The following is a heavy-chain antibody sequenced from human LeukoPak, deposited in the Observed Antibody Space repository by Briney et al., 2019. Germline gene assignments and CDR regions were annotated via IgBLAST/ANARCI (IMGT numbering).Heavy chain of an antibody. CDR1: GFTVSTNS. J-gene: IGHJ6*03. D-gene: IGHD3-10*01. Sequence: PGGSLRLSCTVSGFTVSTNSMSWVRQTPGKGLEWVSFIYSGGSTHYSDSVKGRFTISRDNSKNTLYLQMNSLRADDTAVYYCTSFGLIRGADPENYYYYYMDVWGKGTTVTISS. CDR2: IYSGGST. V-gene: IGHV3-53*01. CDR3: TSFGLIRGADPENYYYYYMDV.